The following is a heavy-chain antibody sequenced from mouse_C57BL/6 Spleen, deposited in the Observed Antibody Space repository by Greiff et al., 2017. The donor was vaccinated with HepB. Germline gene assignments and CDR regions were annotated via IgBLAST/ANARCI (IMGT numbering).Heavy chain of an antibody. Sequence: QVQLQQPGAELVMPGASVKLSCKASGYTFTSYWMHWVKQRPGQGLEWIGEIDPSDSYTNYNQKFKGKSTLTVDKSSSTAYMQLSSLTSEDSAVYHCARFVVYYCHYYAMDYWCQGTSVPVSS. V-gene: IGHV1-69*01. D-gene: IGHD2-1*01. J-gene: IGHJ4*01. CDR3: ARFVVYYCHYYAMDY. CDR2: IDPSDSYT. CDR1: GYTFTSYW.